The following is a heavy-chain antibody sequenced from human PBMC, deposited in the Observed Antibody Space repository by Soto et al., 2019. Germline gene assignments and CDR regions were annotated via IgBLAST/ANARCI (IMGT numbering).Heavy chain of an antibody. J-gene: IGHJ6*02. CDR3: TRLAISDDMDV. CDR1: GCTFITYW. CDR2: INTDGSST. V-gene: IGHV3-74*01. Sequence: GGSLRLSCASSGCTFITYWMHWVRQAPGKGLVWVSRINTDGSSTNYADSVKGRFTISRDNAKNTLYLQMNSLRAEDTAVYYCTRLAISDDMDVWGQGTTVTVSS.